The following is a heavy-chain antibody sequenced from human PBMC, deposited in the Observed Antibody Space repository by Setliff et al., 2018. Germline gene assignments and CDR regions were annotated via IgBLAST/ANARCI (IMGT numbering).Heavy chain of an antibody. CDR1: GFTSSHFA. D-gene: IGHD4-17*01. V-gene: IGHV3-23*01. CDR3: AKDPNGDYVGAFDS. J-gene: IGHJ5*01. Sequence: GGSLRLSCAASGFTSSHFAVTWVRQSPGRGLEWVSSISGSGGVTNYGDSVRGRFTISRDNAKNTVYLEMNSLRAEDTAKYYCAKDPNGDYVGAFDSWGRGTLVTVSA. CDR2: ISGSGGVT.